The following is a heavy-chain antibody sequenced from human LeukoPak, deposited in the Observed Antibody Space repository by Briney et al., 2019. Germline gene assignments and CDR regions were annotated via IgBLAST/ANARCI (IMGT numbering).Heavy chain of an antibody. D-gene: IGHD3-16*01. V-gene: IGHV3-23*01. Sequence: PGGSLRPSCAASGFTFSSYGMSWVRQAPGKGLEWVSAISGSGGSTYYADSVKGRFTVSRDNSKSTVYLQMNSLRAEDTAVYYCAKWGPGYYYYIDVWGKGTTVTVSS. CDR3: AKWGPGYYYYIDV. J-gene: IGHJ6*03. CDR1: GFTFSSYG. CDR2: ISGSGGST.